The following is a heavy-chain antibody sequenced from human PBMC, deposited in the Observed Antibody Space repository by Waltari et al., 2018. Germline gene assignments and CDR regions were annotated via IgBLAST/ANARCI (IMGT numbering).Heavy chain of an antibody. CDR3: ARNDCSSTSCYLEGDYYYYGMDV. D-gene: IGHD2-2*01. V-gene: IGHV1-69*12. CDR1: GGPFSSYA. J-gene: IGHJ6*02. CDR2: IIPIFGTA. Sequence: QVQPVQSGAEVKKPGSSVKVSCTASGGPFSSYAITWARQAPGQGRQWRGGIIPIFGTANYAQKIQSRVTITADECTSTAYMERSSLRSEDTAVYYCARNDCSSTSCYLEGDYYYYGMDVWGQGTTVTVSS.